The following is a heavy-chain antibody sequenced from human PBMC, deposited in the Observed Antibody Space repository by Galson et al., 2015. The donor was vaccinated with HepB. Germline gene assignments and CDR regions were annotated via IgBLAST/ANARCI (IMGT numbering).Heavy chain of an antibody. J-gene: IGHJ6*02. V-gene: IGHV3-9*01. CDR2: ISWNSGSI. CDR1: GFTFDDYA. D-gene: IGHD6-6*01. Sequence: SLRLSCAASGFTFDDYAMHWVRQAPGKGLEWVSGISWNSGSIGYADSVKGRFTISRDNAKNSLYLQMNSLRAEDTALYYCAKDSGPSSSPWVDYYGMDVWGQGTTVTVSS. CDR3: AKDSGPSSSPWVDYYGMDV.